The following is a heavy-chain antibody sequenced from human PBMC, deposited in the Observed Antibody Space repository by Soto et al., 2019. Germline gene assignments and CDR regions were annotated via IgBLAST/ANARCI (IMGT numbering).Heavy chain of an antibody. V-gene: IGHV4-31*03. CDR3: ARDSHSYTGMFDP. CDR1: GGSIRSGTYY. CDR2: IYHSGST. D-gene: IGHD3-16*02. Sequence: PSETLSLTCTVSGGSIRSGTYYWNWIRQHPGKGLEWIGYIYHSGSTYYNPSLESRVSISLDASKNNFSLKLSSVTAADTAVYYWARDSHSYTGMFDPWGQGTLVTVSS. J-gene: IGHJ5*02.